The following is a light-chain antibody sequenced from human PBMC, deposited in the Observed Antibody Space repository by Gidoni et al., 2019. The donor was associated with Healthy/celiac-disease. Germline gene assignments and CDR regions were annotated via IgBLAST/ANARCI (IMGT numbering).Light chain of an antibody. Sequence: EIVLTQSPATLSLSPGERATLSCRASQSVSSYLAWYQQKPGQAPRLLIYDASNRATGIPARFSGSRSGTDFTLTISSLEPEDFAVYYCQQRSNWPPLTFXQXTKLEIK. CDR3: QQRSNWPPLT. CDR2: DAS. CDR1: QSVSSY. J-gene: IGKJ2*01. V-gene: IGKV3-11*01.